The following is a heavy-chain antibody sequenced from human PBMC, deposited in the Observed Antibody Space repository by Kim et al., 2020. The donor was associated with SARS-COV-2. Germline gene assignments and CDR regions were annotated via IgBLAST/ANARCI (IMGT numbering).Heavy chain of an antibody. V-gene: IGHV3-33*01. CDR3: ATDSPYYGMDV. Sequence: KYSADSVTSQFTPSRDNSETTLYLQMNSLSAEDTAVYYCATDSPYYGMDVWGQGTTVTVSS. CDR2: K. J-gene: IGHJ6*02.